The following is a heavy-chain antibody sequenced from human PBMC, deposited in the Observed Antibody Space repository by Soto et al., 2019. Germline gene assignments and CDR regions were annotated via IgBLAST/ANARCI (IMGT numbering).Heavy chain of an antibody. CDR3: AKEVYERRDGYNWADYDYAMDV. D-gene: IGHD1-1*01. V-gene: IGHV3-30*18. CDR2: TSHDGSNK. Sequence: QVQLVESGGGVVQPGGSLRLSCAASGFTFSGCGMHWVRQAPGKGLEWVAVTSHDGSNKDYADSVKGRFTISRDNSKTTLYLQMNSLRPEDAAVYYWAKEVYERRDGYNWADYDYAMDVWGQGTTVTVSS. CDR1: GFTFSGCG. J-gene: IGHJ6*02.